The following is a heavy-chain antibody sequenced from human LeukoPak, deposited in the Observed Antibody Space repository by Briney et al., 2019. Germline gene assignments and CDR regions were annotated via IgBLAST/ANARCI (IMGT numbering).Heavy chain of an antibody. CDR2: ISYDGSNK. D-gene: IGHD1-26*01. CDR1: GFTFSSYA. V-gene: IGHV3-30-3*01. Sequence: GGSLRLSCAASGFTFSSYAMHWVRQAPGKGLEWVAVISYDGSNKYYADSVKGRFTISRDNSKNTLYLQMNSLRAEDTAVYYCAREAGYSGSYRGGFDYWGQGTLVTVSS. CDR3: AREAGYSGSYRGGFDY. J-gene: IGHJ4*02.